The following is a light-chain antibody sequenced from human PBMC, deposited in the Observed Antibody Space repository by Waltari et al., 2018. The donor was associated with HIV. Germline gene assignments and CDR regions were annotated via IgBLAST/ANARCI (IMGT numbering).Light chain of an antibody. CDR3: GTWDPRLSVGV. V-gene: IGLV1-51*01. CDR1: SSTLANDL. J-gene: IGLJ2*01. Sequence: QSVLTQPPSVSAAPGQPVTISCSGSSSTLANDLVSWYQHVPGAAPKLLIYDNNKRPSGIPDRFSGSKSGTSATLDITGLQTGDEADYYCGTWDPRLSVGVFGGGTKLTVL. CDR2: DNN.